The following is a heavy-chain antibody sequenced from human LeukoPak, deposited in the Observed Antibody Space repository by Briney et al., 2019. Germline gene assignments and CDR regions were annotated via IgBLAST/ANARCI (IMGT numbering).Heavy chain of an antibody. CDR3: ARWWFGELVV. CDR1: GGSISSYY. Sequence: SETLSLTCTVSGGSISSYYWSWIRQPPGKGLEWIGYIYYSGSTNYNPSLKSRVTISVDTSKNQFSLKLSSVTAADTAVYYCARWWFGELVVWGQGTLVTVSS. J-gene: IGHJ4*02. D-gene: IGHD3-10*01. V-gene: IGHV4-59*12. CDR2: IYYSGST.